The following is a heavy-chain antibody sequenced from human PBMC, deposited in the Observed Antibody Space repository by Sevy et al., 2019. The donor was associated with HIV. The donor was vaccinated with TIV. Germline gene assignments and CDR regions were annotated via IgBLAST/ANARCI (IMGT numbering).Heavy chain of an antibody. D-gene: IGHD3-22*01. CDR2: IYHSGST. CDR3: ARTLRGDFDSSASAFDI. Sequence: SETLSLTCDVSGYSISSGYYGGWIRQPPGKGLEWIGSIYHSGSTYYNPSLKRRVTISVDTSKNQFSLKQRAVTAADTAVYYCARTLRGDFDSSASAFDIWGQGTMVTVSS. J-gene: IGHJ3*02. CDR1: GYSISSGYY. V-gene: IGHV4-38-2*01.